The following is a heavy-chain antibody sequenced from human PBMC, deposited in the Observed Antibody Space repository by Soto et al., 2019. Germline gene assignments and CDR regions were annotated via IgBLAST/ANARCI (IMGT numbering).Heavy chain of an antibody. Sequence: WWSLRLSCAASGFTFSSYAMHWVRQAPGKGLEWVAVISYDGSNKYYADSVKGRFPISRDNSTNTLYLQMNSLRAEDTAVYSCASRIVGPLHWGQRTLVTVSS. CDR3: ASRIVGPLH. D-gene: IGHD1-26*01. CDR2: ISYDGSNK. V-gene: IGHV3-30-3*01. CDR1: GFTFSSYA. J-gene: IGHJ4*02.